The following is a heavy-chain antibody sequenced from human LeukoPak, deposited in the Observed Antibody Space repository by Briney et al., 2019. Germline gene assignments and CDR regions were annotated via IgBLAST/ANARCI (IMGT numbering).Heavy chain of an antibody. Sequence: PSETLSLTCTVSGGSISDNYWSWIRQPPGKGLEWIGYAYYSGHTNYNPSLKSRVTISVDTSKNQFSLKLSSVTAADTAVYYCARLTLSYDYVWGSYRYKGDYFDYWGQGTLVTVSS. J-gene: IGHJ4*02. CDR2: AYYSGHT. V-gene: IGHV4-59*08. D-gene: IGHD3-16*02. CDR1: GGSISDNY. CDR3: ARLTLSYDYVWGSYRYKGDYFDY.